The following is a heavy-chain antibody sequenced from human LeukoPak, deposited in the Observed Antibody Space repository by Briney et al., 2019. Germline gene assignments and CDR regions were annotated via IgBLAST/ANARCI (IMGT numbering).Heavy chain of an antibody. Sequence: PGGSLRLSCAASGFTFSSYAMSWVRQAPGKGLEWVSAISGSGGSIYYADSVKGRFTLSRDNSKNTLYLQMNSLRAEDTAVYYCAKFFLAKYLFDYWGQGTLVTVSS. D-gene: IGHD4/OR15-4a*01. CDR2: ISGSGGSI. CDR1: GFTFSSYA. CDR3: AKFFLAKYLFDY. V-gene: IGHV3-23*01. J-gene: IGHJ4*02.